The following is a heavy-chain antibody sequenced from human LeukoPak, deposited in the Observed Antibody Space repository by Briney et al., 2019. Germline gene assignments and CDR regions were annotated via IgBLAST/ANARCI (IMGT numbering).Heavy chain of an antibody. Sequence: GGSLRLSCAASGFTVSSDYMSWVRQAPGKGLEWVSVIYSGGSTYYADSVKGRFTISRDKSKNTVYLQMNSLRFEDTAMYYCARNWFDPWGQGTLVNVSS. CDR2: IYSGGST. V-gene: IGHV3-53*05. CDR1: GFTVSSDY. J-gene: IGHJ5*02. CDR3: ARNWFDP.